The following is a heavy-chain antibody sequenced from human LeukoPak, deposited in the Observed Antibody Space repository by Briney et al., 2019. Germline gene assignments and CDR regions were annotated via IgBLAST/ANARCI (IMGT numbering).Heavy chain of an antibody. CDR1: GFTVSSNY. D-gene: IGHD6-19*01. Sequence: PGGSLRLSCAASGFTVSSNYMSWVRQAPGKGLEWVSVIYSGGSTYYADSVKGRFTISRDNSKNTLYLQMNSLRAEDTAVYYCARDPTVDSSGWYGGVWGQGTLVTVSS. CDR2: IYSGGST. V-gene: IGHV3-53*01. J-gene: IGHJ4*02. CDR3: ARDPTVDSSGWYGGV.